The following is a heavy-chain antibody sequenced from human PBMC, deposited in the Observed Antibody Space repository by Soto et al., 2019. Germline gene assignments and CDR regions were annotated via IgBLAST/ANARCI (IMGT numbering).Heavy chain of an antibody. D-gene: IGHD5-18*01. Sequence: GESLKISCKGSGYIFRTSWIGWLRQMPRKXLESMGAIYPADSDTKYSPSFEVQIIISVDMSISTAYLQLNSLKTSDTATYFCARSGGYAYESPIPAHFFDYWSQETLVTVS. CDR1: GYIFRTSW. V-gene: IGHV5-51*01. J-gene: IGHJ4*02. CDR2: IYPADSDT. CDR3: ARSGGYAYESPIPAHFFDY.